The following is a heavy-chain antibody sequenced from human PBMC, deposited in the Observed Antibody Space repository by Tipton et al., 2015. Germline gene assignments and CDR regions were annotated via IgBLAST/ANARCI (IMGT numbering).Heavy chain of an antibody. D-gene: IGHD3-3*01. Sequence: TLSLTCGVSGASISSSNWWSWVRQPPGKGLEWIGEIYHGGTTNYNPSLKSRVTMSLDRSNNQFSLSLTSVTAADTAIYYCTRCLFGVVPSGVFWGQGTLVIVSS. CDR3: TRCLFGVVPSGVF. V-gene: IGHV4-4*02. CDR2: IYHGGTT. J-gene: IGHJ4*02. CDR1: GASISSSNW.